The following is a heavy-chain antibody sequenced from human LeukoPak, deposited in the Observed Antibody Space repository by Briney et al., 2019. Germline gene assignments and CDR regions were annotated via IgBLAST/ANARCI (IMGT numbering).Heavy chain of an antibody. D-gene: IGHD3-9*01. CDR3: QKAAYDILTGYYNVGWYFDL. Sequence: SETLSLTCTVSGGSISSGGYYWSWIRQHPGKGLEWIGYSYYSGSTYYIPSLKSRVTISVDTSKNQFSLKLSSVTAADTVVYYKQKAAYDILTGYYNVGWYFDLWGRGTLVTVSS. V-gene: IGHV4-31*03. CDR2: SYYSGST. J-gene: IGHJ2*01. CDR1: GGSISSGGYY.